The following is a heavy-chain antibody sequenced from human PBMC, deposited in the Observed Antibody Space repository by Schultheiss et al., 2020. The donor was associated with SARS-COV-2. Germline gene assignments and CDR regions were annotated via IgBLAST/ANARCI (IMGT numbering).Heavy chain of an antibody. Sequence: SETLSLTCTVSGGSISSYYWSWIRQPPGKGLEWIGYIYYSGSTYYNPSLKSRLTMSVDTSKNHFSLKLNSVTAADTAVYYCARSTEAYNWFDPWGQGTLVTVSS. CDR2: IYYSGST. J-gene: IGHJ5*02. CDR3: ARSTEAYNWFDP. CDR1: GGSISSYY. D-gene: IGHD5/OR15-5a*01. V-gene: IGHV4-59*12.